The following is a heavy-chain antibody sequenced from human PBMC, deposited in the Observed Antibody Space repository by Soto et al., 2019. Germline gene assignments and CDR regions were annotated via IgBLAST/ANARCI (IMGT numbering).Heavy chain of an antibody. CDR2: ISGSGGST. CDR1: GFTFSSYA. CDR3: ATTSDSSAPGGFDP. D-gene: IGHD3-22*01. Sequence: GGSLRLSYASSGFTFSSYAMSLVRQAPGKGLEWVSAISGSGGSTYYADSVKGRFTISRDNSKNTLYLQMNSLRAEDTAVYYCATTSDSSAPGGFDPWGQGTLVTVSS. V-gene: IGHV3-23*01. J-gene: IGHJ5*02.